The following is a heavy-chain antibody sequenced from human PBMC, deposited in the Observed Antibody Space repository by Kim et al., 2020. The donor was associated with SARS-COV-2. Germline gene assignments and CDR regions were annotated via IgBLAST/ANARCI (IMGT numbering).Heavy chain of an antibody. V-gene: IGHV3-15*01. J-gene: IGHJ4*02. D-gene: IGHD4-17*01. CDR3: AAYGGHDY. CDR1: GFTFTDAW. Sequence: GRSLRLSCVASGFTFTDAWMNWVRQAPGKGLEWVARIKIKADGGTTDYAAPVKDRFTISRDDSTNTVSLHMNSLKTEDTAVYYCAAYGGHDYWGQGTLVTVSS. CDR2: IKIKADGGTT.